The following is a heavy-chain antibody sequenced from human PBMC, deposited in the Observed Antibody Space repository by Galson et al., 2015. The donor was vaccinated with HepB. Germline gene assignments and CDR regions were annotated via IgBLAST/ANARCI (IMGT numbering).Heavy chain of an antibody. CDR3: TGDRKGGYGPFDY. J-gene: IGHJ4*02. V-gene: IGHV3-49*03. Sequence: FLRLSCAASGFTFGDYTMSWFRQAPRKGPEWVGSISSKAYGGTPDYVASVKRRFTISRHDSKSIAYLQINSLKTEDTAVYYCTGDRKGGYGPFDYWGQGTLVTVSS. CDR1: GFTFGDYT. D-gene: IGHD5-12*01. CDR2: ISSKAYGGTP.